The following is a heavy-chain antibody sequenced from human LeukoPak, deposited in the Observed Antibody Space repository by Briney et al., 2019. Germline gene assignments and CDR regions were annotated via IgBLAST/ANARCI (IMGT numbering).Heavy chain of an antibody. CDR2: IYPGDSDT. CDR1: GYSFTTYW. CDR3: ARLSIVGATLNFFDY. V-gene: IGHV5-51*01. Sequence: GESLKISCKGSGYSFTTYWIVWVRQMPGKGLEWMGIIYPGDSDTRYSPSFQGQVTISADKSINTAYLQWSSLKASDSAVYYCARLSIVGATLNFFDYWGQGTLVTVSS. J-gene: IGHJ4*02. D-gene: IGHD1-26*01.